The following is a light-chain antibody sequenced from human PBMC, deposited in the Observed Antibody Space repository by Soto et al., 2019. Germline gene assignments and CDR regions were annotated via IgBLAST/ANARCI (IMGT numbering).Light chain of an antibody. V-gene: IGKV3-15*01. CDR3: EQYNNWPYT. CDR1: QSVSSN. CDR2: GAS. Sequence: EIVMTQSPATLSVSPGERATLSCRASQSVSSNLAWYQQKPCQAPRLLIYGASTRATGIPARFSGSGSGTDFTLTISSLQSEDVAVYYCEQYNNWPYTFGRGTKLEIK. J-gene: IGKJ2*01.